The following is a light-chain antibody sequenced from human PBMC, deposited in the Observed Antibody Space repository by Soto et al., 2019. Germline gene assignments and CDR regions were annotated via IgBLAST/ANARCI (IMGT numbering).Light chain of an antibody. CDR3: QQYDNSVWT. J-gene: IGKJ1*01. CDR2: GVS. CDR1: ESVSSTS. V-gene: IGKV3-20*01. Sequence: EIVLTQSPGTLSLSPGERATLSCRASESVSSTSLAWYQQKPGQAPRLLMYGVSSRATGIPDRFSGSGSGTDFTLTINRLEPDDFAVYFCQQYDNSVWTFGQGTKVEIK.